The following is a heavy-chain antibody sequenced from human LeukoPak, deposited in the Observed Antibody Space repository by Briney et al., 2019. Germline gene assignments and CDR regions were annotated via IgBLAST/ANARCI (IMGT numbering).Heavy chain of an antibody. CDR3: ATDYGDQSVVSFDI. Sequence: SGTLSLTCTVSGGSISSANWWSWVRQSPGKGLECTGQIYQGGGTTTFNPSLRSRATISIDKSKNQFSLSLTSVTAADTAVYYCATDYGDQSVVSFDIWGPGTMVTVSA. CDR1: GGSISSANW. J-gene: IGHJ3*02. CDR2: IYQGGGTT. V-gene: IGHV4-4*02. D-gene: IGHD4-17*01.